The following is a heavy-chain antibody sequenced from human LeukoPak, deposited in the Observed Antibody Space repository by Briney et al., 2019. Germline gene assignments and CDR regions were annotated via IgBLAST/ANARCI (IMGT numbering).Heavy chain of an antibody. CDR2: ISGSGGST. CDR3: ARSEVDIVATVCFDY. Sequence: GGSLRLSCAASGFTFSSYAMSWVRQAPGKGLEWVSAISGSGGSTYYADSVKGRFTISRDNSKNTLYLQMNSLRAADTAVYYCARSEVDIVATVCFDYWGQGTLVTVSS. J-gene: IGHJ4*02. V-gene: IGHV3-23*01. D-gene: IGHD5-12*01. CDR1: GFTFSSYA.